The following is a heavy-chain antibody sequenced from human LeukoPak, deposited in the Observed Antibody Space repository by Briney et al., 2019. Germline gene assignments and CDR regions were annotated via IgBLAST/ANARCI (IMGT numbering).Heavy chain of an antibody. J-gene: IGHJ4*02. CDR2: INHSGST. D-gene: IGHD6-13*01. V-gene: IGHV4-34*01. Sequence: SETLSLTCAVYGGSFSGYYWSWIRQPPGKGLEWIGEINHSGSTNYNPSLKSRVTISVDTSKNQFSLKLSSVTAADTAVYYCARLSMSSSWHLRYYFDYWGQGTLVTVSS. CDR3: ARLSMSSSWHLRYYFDY. CDR1: GGSFSGYY.